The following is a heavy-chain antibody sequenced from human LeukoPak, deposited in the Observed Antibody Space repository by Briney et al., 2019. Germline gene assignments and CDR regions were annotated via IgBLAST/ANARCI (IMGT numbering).Heavy chain of an antibody. CDR1: GFTLSSYG. V-gene: IGHV3-48*03. CDR3: ARDLSGSYSFYYYGLDV. Sequence: GGSLRLSCAASGFTLSSYGMNWVRQAPGKGLEWVSLISNGGDTIHYADSVKGRFTISRDNAKNSLHLQMNSLRAEDTAVYYCARDLSGSYSFYYYGLDVWGQGTTVTVSS. D-gene: IGHD1-26*01. CDR2: ISNGGDTI. J-gene: IGHJ6*02.